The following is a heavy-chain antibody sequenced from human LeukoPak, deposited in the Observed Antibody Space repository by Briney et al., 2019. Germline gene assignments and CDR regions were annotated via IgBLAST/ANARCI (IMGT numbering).Heavy chain of an antibody. CDR1: GFTFSSYA. Sequence: QSGGSLRLSCAASGFTFSSYAMTWVRQAPGKGLEWVSTISGGGHSTYYADSVKGRFAVSRDNSKNTLYLQLSSLRAEDTAVYYCAKDKYYDFWSVLDYWGQGALVTVSS. CDR3: AKDKYYDFWSVLDY. J-gene: IGHJ4*02. V-gene: IGHV3-23*01. D-gene: IGHD3-3*01. CDR2: ISGGGHST.